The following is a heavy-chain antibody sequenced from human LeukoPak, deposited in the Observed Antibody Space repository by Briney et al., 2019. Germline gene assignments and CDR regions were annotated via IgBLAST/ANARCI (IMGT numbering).Heavy chain of an antibody. CDR1: GGSSSVYY. J-gene: IGHJ5*02. V-gene: IGHV4-34*01. CDR2: INHSGST. Sequence: SEALSLTCAVHGGSSSVYYWSWIREPPERGLGRSGEINHSGSTSYNPSLKSRVTISVDTSKNQISLKLSSMTAADTAVYYCARGNIVVVPAARGHKNWFDPWGQGTLVTVSS. D-gene: IGHD2-2*01. CDR3: ARGNIVVVPAARGHKNWFDP.